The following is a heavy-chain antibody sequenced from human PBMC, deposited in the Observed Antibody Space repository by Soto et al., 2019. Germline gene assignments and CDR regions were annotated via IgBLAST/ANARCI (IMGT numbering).Heavy chain of an antibody. V-gene: IGHV3-15*07. CDR2: IKSKTDGGTT. Sequence: PGGSLRLSCAASGFTFSNAWMNWVRQAPGKGLEWVGRIKSKTDGGTTDYAAPVKGRFTISRDDSKNTLYLQMNSLKTEDTAVNYCTTGALGIFGVVIHWGQGTLVTVSS. CDR1: GFTFSNAW. CDR3: TTGALGIFGVVIH. D-gene: IGHD3-3*01. J-gene: IGHJ4*02.